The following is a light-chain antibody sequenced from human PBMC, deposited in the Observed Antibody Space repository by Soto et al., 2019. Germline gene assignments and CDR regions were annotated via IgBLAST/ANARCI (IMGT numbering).Light chain of an antibody. Sequence: QSFLTQPASVSGSPGQSITISCSGSISDVGSSGPVSWYQHHPGQVPKLIIYEGSRRPSGVSSRFSGSKTGNTASLTITGLQAEDEANYYCCSYVGARTYVFGTGTKVTVL. CDR2: EGS. J-gene: IGLJ1*01. CDR1: ISDVGSSGP. CDR3: CSYVGARTYV. V-gene: IGLV2-23*01.